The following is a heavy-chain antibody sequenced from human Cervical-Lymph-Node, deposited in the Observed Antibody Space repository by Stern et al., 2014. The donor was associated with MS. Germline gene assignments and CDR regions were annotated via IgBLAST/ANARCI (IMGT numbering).Heavy chain of an antibody. J-gene: IGHJ4*02. CDR1: GYTFANSA. CDR2: RSPGNGNS. Sequence: QVQLVQSGAEVKKPGASVKLSCKASGYTFANSAIHWVRQAPGHRLEWMGWRSPGNGNSRYSQKFQCRVTFTRDTSASTVYMQVSSLTSEDTAVYYCARDVEDEIIDHWGQGTLVTVSS. CDR3: ARDVEDEIIDH. D-gene: IGHD5-24*01. V-gene: IGHV1-3*01.